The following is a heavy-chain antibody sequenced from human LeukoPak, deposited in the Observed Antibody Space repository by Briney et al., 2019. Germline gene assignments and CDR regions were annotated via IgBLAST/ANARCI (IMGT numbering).Heavy chain of an antibody. CDR1: GFTFSSYS. CDR2: ISSSSSTI. V-gene: IGHV3-48*02. D-gene: IGHD6-19*01. CDR3: ARDCKAAVAGNCGYYYGMDV. J-gene: IGHJ6*02. Sequence: GGSLRLSCAASGFTFSSYSMNWIRQAPGKGLEWVSYISSSSSTIYYADSVKGRFTISRDNAKNSLYLQMNSLRDEDTAVYYCARDCKAAVAGNCGYYYGMDVWGQGTTVTVSS.